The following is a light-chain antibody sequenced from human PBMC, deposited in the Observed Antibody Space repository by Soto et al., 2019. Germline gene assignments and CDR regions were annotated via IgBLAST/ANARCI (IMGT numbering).Light chain of an antibody. Sequence: EIVLTQSPGTLSLSPGERATLSCRASQSVSSRRLAWYQQKPGQAPGFLIYGASTRPTGIPDRFSGSVSGKDFNLNISGVQPEDCAVYYCHHYGSSMWSFGQGTKVDIK. CDR3: HHYGSSMWS. V-gene: IGKV3-20*01. CDR1: QSVSSRR. CDR2: GAS. J-gene: IGKJ1*01.